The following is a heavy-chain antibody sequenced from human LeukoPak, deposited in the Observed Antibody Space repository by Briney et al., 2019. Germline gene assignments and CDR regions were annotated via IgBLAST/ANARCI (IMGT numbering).Heavy chain of an antibody. V-gene: IGHV1-18*01. D-gene: IGHD6-6*01. Sequence: SVKVSCKASGYTFTSYGISWVRQAPGQGLEWMGWISAYNGNTNYAQKLQGRVTMTTDTSTSTAYMELRSLRSDDTAVYYCARVGRAARHYYYYYYYMDVWGKGTTVTVSS. CDR3: ARVGRAARHYYYYYYYMDV. J-gene: IGHJ6*03. CDR1: GYTFTSYG. CDR2: ISAYNGNT.